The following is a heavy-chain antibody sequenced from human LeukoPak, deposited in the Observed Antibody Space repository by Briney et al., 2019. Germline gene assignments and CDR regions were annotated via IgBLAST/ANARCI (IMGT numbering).Heavy chain of an antibody. Sequence: SETLSLTCTVSGGSISSSSYYWGWIRQPPGKGLEWIGSIYYSGSAYYNPSLKSRVTISVDTSKNQFSLKLSSVTAADTAVYYCARHVPLGPQNLAVVAAILGDFDYWGQGTLVTVSS. J-gene: IGHJ4*02. D-gene: IGHD2-15*01. CDR2: IYYSGSA. V-gene: IGHV4-39*01. CDR3: ARHVPLGPQNLAVVAAILGDFDY. CDR1: GGSISSSSYY.